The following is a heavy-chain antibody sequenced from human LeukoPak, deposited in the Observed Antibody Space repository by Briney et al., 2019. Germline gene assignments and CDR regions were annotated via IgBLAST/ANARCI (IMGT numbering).Heavy chain of an antibody. CDR2: ISGNGAGT. D-gene: IGHD3-9*01. CDR1: GFTFSTSA. V-gene: IGHV3-23*01. Sequence: GGSLRLSCAASGFTFSTSAMSWVRQAPGKGLEWVSAISGNGAGTYYAGSLKGRFTISRDNSKNTLYLQMNSLRAEDTAVYYCAREGEYYDILTGYYLTKYYFDYWGQGTLVTVSS. J-gene: IGHJ4*02. CDR3: AREGEYYDILTGYYLTKYYFDY.